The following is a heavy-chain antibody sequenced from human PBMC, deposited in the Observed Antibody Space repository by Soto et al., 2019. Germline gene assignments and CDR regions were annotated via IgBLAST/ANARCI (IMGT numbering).Heavy chain of an antibody. V-gene: IGHV3-23*01. CDR2: ISGSGGST. D-gene: IGHD2-15*01. J-gene: IGHJ3*02. CDR1: GFTFSSYA. CDR3: AKDGDIVVVVAARGDAFDI. Sequence: EVQLLESGGGLVQPGGSLRLSCAASGFTFSSYAMSWVRQAPGKGLEWVSAISGSGGSTYYADSVKGRFTISRDNSKNTLYLQMNSLRAEDTAVYYCAKDGDIVVVVAARGDAFDIWGQGTMVTVSS.